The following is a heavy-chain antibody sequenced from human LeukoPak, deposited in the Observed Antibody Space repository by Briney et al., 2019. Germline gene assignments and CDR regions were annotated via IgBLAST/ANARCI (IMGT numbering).Heavy chain of an antibody. CDR2: IYHSGST. V-gene: IGHV4-30-2*01. D-gene: IGHD6-19*01. Sequence: SQTLSLTCAVSGGSISSGGYSWSWIRQPPGKGLEWIGYIYHSGSTYYNPSLKSRVTISVDRSKNQFSLKLSSVTAADTAVYYCARLAVAGYYFDYWGQGTLVTVSS. CDR3: ARLAVAGYYFDY. CDR1: GGSISSGGYS. J-gene: IGHJ4*02.